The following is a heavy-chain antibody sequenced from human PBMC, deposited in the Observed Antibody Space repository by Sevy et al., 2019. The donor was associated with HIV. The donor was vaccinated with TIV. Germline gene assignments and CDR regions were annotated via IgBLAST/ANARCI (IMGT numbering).Heavy chain of an antibody. V-gene: IGHV4-31*03. CDR1: GGSISSGGYY. J-gene: IGHJ3*02. CDR3: ARDAIGGCTNGVCYRDAFDI. Sequence: SETLSLTCTVSGGSISSGGYYWSWIRQHPGKGLEWIGYIYYSGSTYYNPSLKSRVTISVDTSKNQFSLKLSSVTAADTAVYYCARDAIGGCTNGVCYRDAFDIWGQGTMVTVSS. D-gene: IGHD2-8*01. CDR2: IYYSGST.